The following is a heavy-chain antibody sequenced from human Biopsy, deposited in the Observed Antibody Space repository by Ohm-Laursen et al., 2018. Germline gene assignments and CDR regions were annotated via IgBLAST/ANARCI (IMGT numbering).Heavy chain of an antibody. CDR1: GLSFSMYA. D-gene: IGHD2-15*01. J-gene: IGHJ6*02. CDR3: ARPMSRVVAYGMDV. Sequence: SLRLSCAASGLSFSMYAMSWVRQAPGKGLEWVSAIGGSGGGTYYADSVKGRFTISRDDSKSTVYLQMNSLRVEDRAVYYCARPMSRVVAYGMDVWGQGTTVTVSS. CDR2: IGGSGGGT. V-gene: IGHV3-23*01.